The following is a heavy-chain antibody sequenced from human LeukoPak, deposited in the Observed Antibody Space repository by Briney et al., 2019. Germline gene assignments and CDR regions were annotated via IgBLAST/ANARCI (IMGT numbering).Heavy chain of an antibody. V-gene: IGHV3-7*01. J-gene: IGHJ6*03. D-gene: IGHD6-13*01. CDR3: AKRLVSGYSSSWYGYYYYMDV. Sequence: GGSLRLSCAASEFTFSSYWMSWVRQAPGKGLEWVANIKQDGSEKYYVDSVKGRITISRDNSKNTLYLQMSSLRAEDTAVYYCAKRLVSGYSSSWYGYYYYMDVWGKGTTVTVSS. CDR1: EFTFSSYW. CDR2: IKQDGSEK.